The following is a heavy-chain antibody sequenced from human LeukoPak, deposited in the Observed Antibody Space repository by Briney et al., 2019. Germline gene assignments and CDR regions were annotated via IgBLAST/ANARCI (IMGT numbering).Heavy chain of an antibody. CDR1: GYTFTGYY. CDR3: ARRMPPDGNPNYYGMDV. V-gene: IGHV1-2*04. D-gene: IGHD5-24*01. CDR2: INPNSGGT. J-gene: IGHJ6*02. Sequence: ASVKVSCKASGYTFTGYYMHWVRQAPGQGLEWMGWINPNSGGTNYAQKFQGWVTMTRDTSISTAYMELSRLRSDDTAVYYCARRMPPDGNPNYYGMDVWGQGTTVTVSS.